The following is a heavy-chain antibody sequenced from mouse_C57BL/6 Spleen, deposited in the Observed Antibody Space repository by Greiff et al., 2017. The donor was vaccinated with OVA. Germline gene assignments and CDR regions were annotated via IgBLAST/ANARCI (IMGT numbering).Heavy chain of an antibody. Sequence: EVQRVESGGGLVQPGGSLKLSCAASGFTFSDYGMAWVRQAPRKGPEWVAFISNLAYSIYYADTVTGRFTISRENAKNTLYLEMSSLRSEDTAMYYCARQGYSNYGWYFDVWGTGTTVTVSS. CDR2: ISNLAYSI. CDR1: GFTFSDYG. J-gene: IGHJ1*03. D-gene: IGHD2-5*01. CDR3: ARQGYSNYGWYFDV. V-gene: IGHV5-15*01.